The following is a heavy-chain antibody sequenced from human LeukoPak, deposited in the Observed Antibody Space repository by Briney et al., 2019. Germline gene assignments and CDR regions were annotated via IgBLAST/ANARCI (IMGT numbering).Heavy chain of an antibody. D-gene: IGHD3-10*01. CDR2: ISAYNGNT. Sequence: ASVKVSCKASGYTFTSYGISWVRQAPGQGLEWMGWISAYNGNTNYAQKLRGRVTMTTDTSTSTAYMELRSLRSDDTAVYYCARVGTMVRGVIIKSYYYYYMDVWGKGTTVTISS. CDR3: ARVGTMVRGVIIKSYYYYYMDV. V-gene: IGHV1-18*01. CDR1: GYTFTSYG. J-gene: IGHJ6*03.